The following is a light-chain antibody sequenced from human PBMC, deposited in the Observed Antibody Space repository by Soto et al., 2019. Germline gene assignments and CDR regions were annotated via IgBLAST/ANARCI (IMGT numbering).Light chain of an antibody. CDR3: SSYTSSSTRV. V-gene: IGLV2-14*01. J-gene: IGLJ1*01. CDR1: SSHVGDYNY. CDR2: DVS. Sequence: QSVLTQPASVSGSPGQSITISCTGTSSHVGDYNYVSWYQQHPGKAPKLMIFDVSNRPSGVSNRFSGSKSGNTASLTISGLQAEDEADYYCSSYTSSSTRVFGTGTKLTVL.